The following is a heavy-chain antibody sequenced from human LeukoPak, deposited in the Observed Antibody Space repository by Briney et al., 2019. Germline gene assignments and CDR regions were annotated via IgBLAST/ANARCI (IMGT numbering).Heavy chain of an antibody. D-gene: IGHD3-10*01. Sequence: SGTLSLTCSVSGGSISSSNWWSGVRQPPWEGLEWIGEIYHSGSTNYNPSLRSQVTISIDKSKNQFALNLSSVTAEDRAVYYCASGDYYYFDYWGQGTLVAVSS. CDR3: ASGDYYYFDY. V-gene: IGHV4-4*02. CDR1: GGSISSSNW. CDR2: IYHSGST. J-gene: IGHJ4*02.